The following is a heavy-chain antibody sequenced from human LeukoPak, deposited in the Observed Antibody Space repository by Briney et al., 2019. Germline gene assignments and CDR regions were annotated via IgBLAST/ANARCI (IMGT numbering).Heavy chain of an antibody. D-gene: IGHD4-17*01. CDR2: INHSGST. Sequence: SETLSLTCAVYGGSFSGYYWSWIRQPPGKGLEWIGEINHSGSTNYNPSLKSRVTISVDTSKNQFSLKLSSVTAADTAVYYCAVDYGDYAEYFDYWGQGTLVTVS. J-gene: IGHJ4*02. V-gene: IGHV4-34*01. CDR3: AVDYGDYAEYFDY. CDR1: GGSFSGYY.